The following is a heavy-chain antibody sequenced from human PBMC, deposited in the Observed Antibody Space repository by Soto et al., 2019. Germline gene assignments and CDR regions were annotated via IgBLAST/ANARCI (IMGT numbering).Heavy chain of an antibody. V-gene: IGHV3-23*01. J-gene: IGHJ4*02. Sequence: PGGSLRLSCAASGFTFSDYYMSWIRQAPGKGLEWASAISASGGSTYADSVKGRFTISRDNSKNTLYLQMNSLRVEDTAVYYCAKVLSSGSYSGALEYWGQGALVTVSS. CDR2: ISASGGST. CDR3: AKVLSSGSYSGALEY. CDR1: GFTFSDYY. D-gene: IGHD1-26*01.